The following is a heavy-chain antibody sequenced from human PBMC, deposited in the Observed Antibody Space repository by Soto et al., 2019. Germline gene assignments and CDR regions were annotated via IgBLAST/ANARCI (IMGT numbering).Heavy chain of an antibody. V-gene: IGHV1-24*01. Sequence: ASVKVSCKVSGYTLTELSMHWVRQAPGKGLEWMGGFDPEDGETIYAQKFQGRVTMTEDTSTDTAYMELSSLRSEDTAVYYCATVSYSSSWYPYFDYWGQGTLVTVSS. CDR3: ATVSYSSSWYPYFDY. J-gene: IGHJ4*02. CDR2: FDPEDGET. CDR1: GYTLTELS. D-gene: IGHD6-13*01.